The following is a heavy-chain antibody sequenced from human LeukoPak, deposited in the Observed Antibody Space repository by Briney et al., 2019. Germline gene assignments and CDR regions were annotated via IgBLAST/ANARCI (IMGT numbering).Heavy chain of an antibody. CDR1: GGSFSTYY. V-gene: IGHV4-4*07. Sequence: SETLSLTCTVSGGSFSTYYWSWIRQPAGKGLEWIGRIYTSGSTNYNPSLKSRVTMSVDTSKNQFSLKLSSVTAADSAVYYCARDGGIWDFQHWGQGTLVTVSS. CDR3: ARDGGIWDFQH. J-gene: IGHJ1*01. D-gene: IGHD7-27*01. CDR2: IYTSGST.